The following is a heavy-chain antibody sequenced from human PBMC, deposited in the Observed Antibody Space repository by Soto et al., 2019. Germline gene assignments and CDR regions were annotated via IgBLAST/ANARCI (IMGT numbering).Heavy chain of an antibody. V-gene: IGHV1-8*01. CDR2: MNPNSGYT. D-gene: IGHD2-8*01. CDR3: ARTNGDFDY. CDR1: GYTFSSYD. J-gene: IGHJ4*02. Sequence: QVQLVQSGTEVKKPGASVKVSCKTSGYTFSSYDINWGRQVTGQGLEWMRWMNPNSGYTGYAQKFQGRLTMTRDSSIRTAYMELSSLRSEDTAVYYCARTNGDFDYWGQGTLVTVSS.